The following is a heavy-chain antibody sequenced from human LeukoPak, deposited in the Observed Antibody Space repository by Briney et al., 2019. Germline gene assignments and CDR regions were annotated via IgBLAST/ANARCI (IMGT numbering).Heavy chain of an antibody. Sequence: SETLSLTCTVSGGSINSYYWSWIRQPPGKGLEWIGYIYYSGSTNYNPSLKSRGTISVDTSKNQFSLKLSSVTAADTAVYYCATYDNTAFRFDYWGQGTLVTVSS. V-gene: IGHV4-59*08. J-gene: IGHJ4*02. D-gene: IGHD3-22*01. CDR3: ATYDNTAFRFDY. CDR2: IYYSGST. CDR1: GGSINSYY.